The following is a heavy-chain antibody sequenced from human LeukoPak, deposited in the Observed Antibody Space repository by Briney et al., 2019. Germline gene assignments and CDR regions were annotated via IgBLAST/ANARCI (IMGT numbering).Heavy chain of an antibody. CDR3: AKRDSNGYFLFDY. D-gene: IGHD3-22*01. CDR1: GFTFSSYG. J-gene: IGHJ4*02. CDR2: IRYDGTNK. V-gene: IGHV3-30*02. Sequence: GGSLRLSCAASGFTFSSYGMHWVRRAPGKGLEWVAFIRYDGTNKYYVDSVKGRFTISRDNSKNTLYLQMDSLRAEDTAVYYCAKRDSNGYFLFDYWGQGTLVTVSS.